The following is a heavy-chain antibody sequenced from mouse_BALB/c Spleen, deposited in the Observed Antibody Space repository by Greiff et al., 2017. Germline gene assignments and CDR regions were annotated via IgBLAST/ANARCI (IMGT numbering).Heavy chain of an antibody. CDR3: ARSLYAMDY. CDR2: ISSGSSTI. V-gene: IGHV5-17*02. CDR1: GFTFSSFG. Sequence: EVKVVESGGGLVQPGGSRKLSCAASGFTFSSFGMHWVRQAPEKGLEWVAYISSGSSTIYYADTVKGRFTISRDNPKNTLFLQMTSLRSEDTAMYACARSLYAMDYWGQGTSVTVSS. J-gene: IGHJ4*01.